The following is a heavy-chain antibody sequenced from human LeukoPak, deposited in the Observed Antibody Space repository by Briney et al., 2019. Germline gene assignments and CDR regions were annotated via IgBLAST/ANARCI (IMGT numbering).Heavy chain of an antibody. V-gene: IGHV3-30*02. D-gene: IGHD2-2*01. CDR2: DRSNK. CDR3: AKSGVVPAAPDY. Sequence: GGSLRLSCAASGFTFSNYGMHWVRQAPGKGLEWVAYDRSNKYYADSVKGRFTISRDNSKSTLYLQMNSLGPEDTAVYYCAKSGVVPAAPDYWGQGTLVTVSS. CDR1: GFTFSNYG. J-gene: IGHJ4*02.